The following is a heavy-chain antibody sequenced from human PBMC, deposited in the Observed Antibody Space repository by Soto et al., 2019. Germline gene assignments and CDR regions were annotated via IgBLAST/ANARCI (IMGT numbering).Heavy chain of an antibody. J-gene: IGHJ6*02. V-gene: IGHV4-4*07. D-gene: IGHD3-3*01. CDR3: ARGARRSGYSFYV. Sequence: SETLSLTCTVSGGSISDYYWTWIRQPAGKGLEWIGRIFTSGNTNYNPSLKSRVTMSVDTSKNQFSLKVTSVAAADTAVYYCARGARRSGYSFYVWGQGTTVTVSS. CDR2: IFTSGNT. CDR1: GGSISDYY.